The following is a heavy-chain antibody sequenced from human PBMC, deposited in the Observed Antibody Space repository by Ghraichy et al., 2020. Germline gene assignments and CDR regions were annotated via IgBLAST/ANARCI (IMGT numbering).Heavy chain of an antibody. CDR3: ARRSGEYSGYDFWFDP. Sequence: GESLNISCKGSGYHFTGWWIGWVRQMPGKGLEWMGIISTGDSDTRYSPSFQGQVTISADRSLNTVYLQWSSLKASDTAIYYCARRSGEYSGYDFWFDPWGQGTLVTVSS. J-gene: IGHJ5*02. CDR2: ISTGDSDT. CDR1: GYHFTGWW. D-gene: IGHD5-12*01. V-gene: IGHV5-51*01.